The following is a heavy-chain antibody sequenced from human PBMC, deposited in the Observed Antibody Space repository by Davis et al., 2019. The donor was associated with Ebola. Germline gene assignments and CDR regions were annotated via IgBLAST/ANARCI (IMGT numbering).Heavy chain of an antibody. CDR3: ARVDRGYCSSTSCLKQLMMYNWFDP. CDR2: ISAYNGNT. CDR1: GYTFTSYG. V-gene: IGHV1-18*01. J-gene: IGHJ5*02. Sequence: AASVKVSCKASGYTFTSYGISWVRQAPGQGLEWMGWISAYNGNTNYAQKFQGRVTMTRDTSTSTVYMELSSLRSEDTAVYYCARVDRGYCSSTSCLKQLMMYNWFDPWGQGTLVTVSS. D-gene: IGHD2-2*01.